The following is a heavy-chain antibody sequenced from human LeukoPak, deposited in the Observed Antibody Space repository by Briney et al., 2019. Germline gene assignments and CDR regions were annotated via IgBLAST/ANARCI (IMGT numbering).Heavy chain of an antibody. Sequence: GESLKISCKGSGYIFTSYWIGWVRQMPGKGLEWMGIIYAGDSDTRYSPSFQGQVTISADKSISTAYLQWSSLKASDTAMYYCARRLGYSYGSFDYWGQGTLVTVSS. J-gene: IGHJ4*02. CDR1: GYIFTSYW. D-gene: IGHD5-18*01. CDR2: IYAGDSDT. CDR3: ARRLGYSYGSFDY. V-gene: IGHV5-51*01.